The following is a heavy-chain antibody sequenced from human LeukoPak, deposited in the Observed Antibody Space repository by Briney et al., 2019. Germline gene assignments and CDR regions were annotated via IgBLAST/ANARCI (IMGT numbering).Heavy chain of an antibody. CDR2: IKEEGREK. CDR1: GFTFSNYW. CDR3: LRGHYSDY. Sequence: GGSLRLSCAASGFTFSNYWMNWVRQSPGKGLECVANIKEEGREKYYVDSVKGRFTISRENAKNSVYLQMNSLRSDDTSVYYILRGHYSDYTSQGTLVTVSS. V-gene: IGHV3-7*01. J-gene: IGHJ4*02.